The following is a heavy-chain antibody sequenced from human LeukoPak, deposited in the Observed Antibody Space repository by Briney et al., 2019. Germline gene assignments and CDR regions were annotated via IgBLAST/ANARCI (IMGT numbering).Heavy chain of an antibody. CDR2: IYYSGST. D-gene: IGHD3-10*01. J-gene: IGHJ4*02. V-gene: IGHV4-39*01. CDR1: GGSISSSSYY. CDR3: ASGRGLWFGEPYYYFDY. Sequence: SETLSLTCTVSGGSISSSSYYWGRIRQPPGKGLEWIGSIYYSGSTYYNPSLKSRVTISVDTSKNQFSLKLSSVTAADTAVYYCASGRGLWFGEPYYYFDYWGQGTLVTVSS.